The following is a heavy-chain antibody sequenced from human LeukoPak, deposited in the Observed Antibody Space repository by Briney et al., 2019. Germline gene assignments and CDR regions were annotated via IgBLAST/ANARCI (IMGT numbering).Heavy chain of an antibody. V-gene: IGHV3-23*01. CDR2: ISGSGGST. J-gene: IGHJ4*02. CDR1: GFTFSSYA. D-gene: IGHD3-22*01. CDR3: AKADSSGYYFLAGRTNPFDY. Sequence: GSLRLSCAASGFTFSSYAMSWVRQAPGKGLEWVSAISGSGGSTYYADSVKGRFTISRDNSKNTLYLQMNSLRAEDTAVYYCAKADSSGYYFLAGRTNPFDYWGQGTLVTVSS.